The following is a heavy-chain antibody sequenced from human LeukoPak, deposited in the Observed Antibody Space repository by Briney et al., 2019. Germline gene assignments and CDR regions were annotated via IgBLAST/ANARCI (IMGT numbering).Heavy chain of an antibody. D-gene: IGHD3-10*01. V-gene: IGHV1-2*02. Sequence: ASVKVSCKASGYTFTGYYMHWVRQAPGQGLEWMGWINPNSGGTNYAQKFQGRVTMTRDTSISTAYMELSRLRADDTPVYYFARTWYGSGGRWFDPWRRGTLVSVPS. CDR2: INPNSGGT. CDR3: ARTWYGSGGRWFDP. CDR1: GYTFTGYY. J-gene: IGHJ5*02.